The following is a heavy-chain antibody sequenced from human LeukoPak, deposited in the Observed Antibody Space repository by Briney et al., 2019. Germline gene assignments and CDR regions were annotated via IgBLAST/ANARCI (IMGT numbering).Heavy chain of an antibody. D-gene: IGHD3-22*01. V-gene: IGHV1-2*02. CDR3: ARVLHYYDSSGYYY. J-gene: IGHJ4*02. CDR1: GYTFTGYY. Sequence: ASVKVSCKASGYTFTGYYMHWVRQAPGQGLEWMGWINPNSGGTNYAQKFQGRVTMTRDTSISTAYMELSRLRSDDTAVYYCARVLHYYDSSGYYYWGQGTLVTVSS. CDR2: INPNSGGT.